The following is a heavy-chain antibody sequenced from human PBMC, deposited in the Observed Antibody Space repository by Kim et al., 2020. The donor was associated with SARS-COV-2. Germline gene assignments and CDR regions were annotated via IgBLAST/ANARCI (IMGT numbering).Heavy chain of an antibody. D-gene: IGHD6-13*01. Sequence: VKDRFTISRDNAKNSLYLQMNSLGAEDTAVYYCARDVAAAGKHLYYYGMDVWGQGTTVTVSS. J-gene: IGHJ6*02. CDR3: ARDVAAAGKHLYYYGMDV. V-gene: IGHV3-11*01.